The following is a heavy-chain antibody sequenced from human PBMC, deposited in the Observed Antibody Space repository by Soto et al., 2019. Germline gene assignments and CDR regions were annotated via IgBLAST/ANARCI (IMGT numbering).Heavy chain of an antibody. D-gene: IGHD1-26*01. CDR3: AGGVLSGSYYNWFDP. CDR2: INPNSGGT. CDR1: GCTFTGYY. J-gene: IGHJ5*02. V-gene: IGHV1-2*02. Sequence: ASVKVSCKASGCTFTGYYMHWVRQAPGQGLEWMGWINPNSGGTDYAQKFQGRVTMTRDTSISTAYMELSRLRSDDTAVYYCAGGVLSGSYYNWFDPWGQGTLVTVSS.